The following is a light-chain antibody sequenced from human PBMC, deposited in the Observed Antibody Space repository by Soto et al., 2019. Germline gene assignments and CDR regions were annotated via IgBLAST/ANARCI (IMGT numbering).Light chain of an antibody. V-gene: IGKV3-15*01. Sequence: TVMTQSPAILSASRGERATLSCGASESVSTNLAWYQQKPGQAPRLLIYGASTRATGIPARFSGTGSGTEFTLTISSLQSEDLAVYYCQQYNVWPPVSFGGGTKVEIK. CDR2: GAS. CDR3: QQYNVWPPVS. CDR1: ESVSTN. J-gene: IGKJ4*01.